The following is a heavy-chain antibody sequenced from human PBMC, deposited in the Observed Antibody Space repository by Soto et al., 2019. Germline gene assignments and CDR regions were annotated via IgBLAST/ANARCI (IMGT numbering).Heavy chain of an antibody. CDR1: GGSFSGYY. CDR2: INHSGST. V-gene: IGHV4-34*01. J-gene: IGHJ5*02. CDR3: ATRITVFGLLIPPFDP. Sequence: ASETLSLTCAVYGGSFSGYYWSWIRQPPGKGLEWIGEINHSGSTNYNPSLKSLVTISVDTSKNQISLKLTSVTAADTAVYYCATRITVFGLLIPPFDPWGQGTQVTVSS. D-gene: IGHD3-3*01.